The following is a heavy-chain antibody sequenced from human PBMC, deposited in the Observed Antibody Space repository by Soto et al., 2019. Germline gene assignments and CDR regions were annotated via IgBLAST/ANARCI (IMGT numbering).Heavy chain of an antibody. Sequence: PGGSLRLSCAASGFTFSSYGMHWVRQAPGKGLEWVAVISYDGSNKYYADSVKGRFTISRDNSKNTLYLQMNSLRAEDTAVYYCAKALTRSGWFPFDYWGQGTLVTVSS. D-gene: IGHD6-19*01. V-gene: IGHV3-30*18. CDR2: ISYDGSNK. CDR1: GFTFSSYG. J-gene: IGHJ4*02. CDR3: AKALTRSGWFPFDY.